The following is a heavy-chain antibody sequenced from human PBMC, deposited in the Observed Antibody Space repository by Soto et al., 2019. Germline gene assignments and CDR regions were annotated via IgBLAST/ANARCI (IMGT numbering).Heavy chain of an antibody. V-gene: IGHV3-53*04. CDR3: ARGKGYCSSTSCRANNWFDP. CDR1: GFTVSSNY. CDR2: IYSGGST. Sequence: GGSLRLSCAASGFTVSSNYMSWVRQAPGKGLEWVSVIYSGGSTYYADSVKGRFTISRHNSKNTLYLQMNSLRAEDTAVYYCARGKGYCSSTSCRANNWFDPWGQGTLVTVSS. D-gene: IGHD2-2*01. J-gene: IGHJ5*02.